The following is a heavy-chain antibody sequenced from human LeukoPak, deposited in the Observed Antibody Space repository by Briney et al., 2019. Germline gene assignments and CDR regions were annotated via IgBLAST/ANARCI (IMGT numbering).Heavy chain of an antibody. CDR1: GFTFSSYW. V-gene: IGHV3-74*01. CDR2: IKRDGSSP. J-gene: IGHJ6*04. CDR3: AELGITMIGGV. D-gene: IGHD3-10*02. Sequence: GGSLRLSCAASGFTFSSYWMHWIRHAPGKGLVWVSRIKRDGSSPAYADSVKGRFTISRDNAKNSLYPQMNSLRAEDTAVYYCAELGITMIGGVWGKGTTVTISS.